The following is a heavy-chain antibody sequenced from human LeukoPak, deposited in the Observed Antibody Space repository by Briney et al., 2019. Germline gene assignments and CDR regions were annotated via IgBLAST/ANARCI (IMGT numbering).Heavy chain of an antibody. D-gene: IGHD2-15*01. CDR3: ARDPRPIVVVVAATPHAFDI. Sequence: ASVKVSCKASGYTFTSYGISWVRQAPGQGLEWMGWISAYNGNTNYAQKLQGRVTMTTDTSTSTAYMEPRSLRSDDTAVYYCARDPRPIVVVVAATPHAFDIWGQGTMVTVSS. J-gene: IGHJ3*02. CDR1: GYTFTSYG. V-gene: IGHV1-18*01. CDR2: ISAYNGNT.